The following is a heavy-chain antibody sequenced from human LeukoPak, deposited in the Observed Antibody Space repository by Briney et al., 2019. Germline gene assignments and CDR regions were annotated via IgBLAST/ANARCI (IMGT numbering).Heavy chain of an antibody. CDR2: IYSGGST. D-gene: IGHD2-8*01. Sequence: GGSLRLSCAASGFTVSSNYTSWVRQAPGKGLEWVSVIYSGGSTYYADSVKGRFTISRDNSKNTLYLQMNSLRAEDTAVYYCARESANCTNGVCYTEDYFDYWGQGTLVTVSS. CDR1: GFTVSSNY. J-gene: IGHJ4*02. V-gene: IGHV3-66*02. CDR3: ARESANCTNGVCYTEDYFDY.